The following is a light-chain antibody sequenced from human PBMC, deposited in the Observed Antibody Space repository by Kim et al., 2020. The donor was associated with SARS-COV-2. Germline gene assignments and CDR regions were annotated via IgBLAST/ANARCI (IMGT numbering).Light chain of an antibody. V-gene: IGKV3-15*01. CDR2: NAF. CDR3: QQYDDWPRT. J-gene: IGKJ1*01. Sequence: LSPGDRATLSCRASQSVSINLAWYQQKPGQAPMLLISNAFSRATGVPVRFSGSGSGTDFTLTISSLQSEDFAMYYCQQYDDWPRTFGQGTKVDIK. CDR1: QSVSIN.